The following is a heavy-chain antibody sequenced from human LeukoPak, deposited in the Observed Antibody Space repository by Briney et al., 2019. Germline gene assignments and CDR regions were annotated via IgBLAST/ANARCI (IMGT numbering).Heavy chain of an antibody. CDR3: ASRFSGWVGAFDI. D-gene: IGHD6-19*01. CDR2: IIPIFGTA. J-gene: IGHJ3*02. V-gene: IGHV1-69*01. CDR1: GGTFSSYA. Sequence: SVKVSCKASGGTFSSYAISWVRQAPGQGLEWMGGIIPIFGTANYAQKFQGRVTITADESTSTAYMELSSLRSEDTAVYYCASRFSGWVGAFDIWAKGKMVTVSS.